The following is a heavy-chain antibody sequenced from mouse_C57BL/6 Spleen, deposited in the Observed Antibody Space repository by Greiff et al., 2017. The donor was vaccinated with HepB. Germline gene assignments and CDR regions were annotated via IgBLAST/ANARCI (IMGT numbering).Heavy chain of an antibody. V-gene: IGHV5-9*01. CDR2: ISGGGGNT. CDR3: ARDYYGYAMDY. CDR1: GFTFSSYT. Sequence: EVKVVESGGGLVKPGGSLKLSCAASGFTFSSYTMSWVRQTPEKRLEWVATISGGGGNTYYPDSVKGRFTISRDNAKNTLYLQMRSLRSEDTALYYCARDYYGYAMDYWGQGTSDTVAS. J-gene: IGHJ4*01. D-gene: IGHD1-1*01.